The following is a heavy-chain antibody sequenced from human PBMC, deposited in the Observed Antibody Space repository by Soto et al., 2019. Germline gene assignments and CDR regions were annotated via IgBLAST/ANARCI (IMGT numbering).Heavy chain of an antibody. J-gene: IGHJ4*01. Sequence: ASGPAACTALGYPLTRYAVSWGRQAPGQGHAWMGWLTPYDGKTSYAQHLQGRVAVTIDTSTDTAYMDLRSLRSDDTAGYYCATGGGAVPYXGQ. CDR1: GYPLTRYA. CDR2: LTPYDGKT. CDR3: ATGGGAVPY. D-gene: IGHD3-16*01. V-gene: IGHV1-18*01.